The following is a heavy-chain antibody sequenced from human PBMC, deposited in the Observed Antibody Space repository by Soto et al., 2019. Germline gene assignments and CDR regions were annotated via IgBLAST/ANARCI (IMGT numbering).Heavy chain of an antibody. CDR1: GGTFSSYA. CDR2: IIPIFGTA. Sequence: ASVKVSCKASGGTFSSYAISWVRQAPGQGLEWMGGIIPIFGTANYAQKFQGRVTITADESTSTAYMELSSLRSEDTAEYYCARVIAARRNYYYYYGMDVWGQGTTVTVSS. CDR3: ARVIAARRNYYYYYGMDV. J-gene: IGHJ6*02. D-gene: IGHD6-13*01. V-gene: IGHV1-69*13.